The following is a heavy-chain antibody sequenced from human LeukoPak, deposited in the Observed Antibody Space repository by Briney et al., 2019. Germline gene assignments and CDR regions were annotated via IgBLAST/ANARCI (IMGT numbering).Heavy chain of an antibody. CDR3: ARDRGRDGYNHFDY. J-gene: IGHJ4*02. D-gene: IGHD5-24*01. CDR1: GYTFTGYY. CDR2: INPNSGGT. V-gene: IGHV1-2*02. Sequence: GASVKVSRKASGYTFTGYYMHWVRQAPGQGLEWMGWINPNSGGTNYAQKFQGRVTMTRDTSISTAYMELSRLRSDDTAVYYCARDRGRDGYNHFDYWGQGTLVTVSS.